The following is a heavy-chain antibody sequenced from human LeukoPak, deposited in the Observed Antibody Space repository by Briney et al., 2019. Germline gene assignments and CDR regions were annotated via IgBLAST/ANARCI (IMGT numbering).Heavy chain of an antibody. Sequence: PSETLSLTCAVYGGAFSGYYWSWVRQPPGKGLEWIGEINHSGSTNYNPSLKSRVTISVDTSKNQFSLKLSSVTAADTAVYYCARKGEAYGDYHGCDYWGQGTLVTVSS. CDR3: ARKGEAYGDYHGCDY. CDR1: GGAFSGYY. D-gene: IGHD4-17*01. V-gene: IGHV4-34*01. CDR2: INHSGST. J-gene: IGHJ4*02.